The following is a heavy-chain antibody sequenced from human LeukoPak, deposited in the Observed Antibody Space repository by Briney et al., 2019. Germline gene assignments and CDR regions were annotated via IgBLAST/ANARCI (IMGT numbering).Heavy chain of an antibody. D-gene: IGHD2-2*02. CDR3: AREGGYCSSTSCYRWFDY. CDR1: GYTFTGYY. Sequence: ASVKVSCKASGYTFTGYYTHWVRQAPGQGLEWMGWINPNSGGTNYAQKFQGRVTMTRDTSISTAYMELSSLRAEDTAVYYCAREGGYCSSTSCYRWFDYWGQGTLVTVSS. J-gene: IGHJ4*02. V-gene: IGHV1-2*02. CDR2: INPNSGGT.